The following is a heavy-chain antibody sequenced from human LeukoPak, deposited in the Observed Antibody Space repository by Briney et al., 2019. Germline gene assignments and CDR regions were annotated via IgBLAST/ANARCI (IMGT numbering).Heavy chain of an antibody. Sequence: GGSLRISCAASGINLRKLAMDRGRPASGQGLEWVAFNFKDGSNKYYADSVKGRFTISRDNSKNPLYLQMNSLRVEDTAVYYCASQGGLLWFGELSGGMDVWGQGTTVTVSS. J-gene: IGHJ6*02. CDR3: ASQGGLLWFGELSGGMDV. CDR2: NFKDGSNK. CDR1: GINLRKLA. D-gene: IGHD3-10*01. V-gene: IGHV3-30-3*01.